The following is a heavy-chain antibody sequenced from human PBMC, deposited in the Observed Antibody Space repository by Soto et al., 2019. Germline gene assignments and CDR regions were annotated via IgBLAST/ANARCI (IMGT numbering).Heavy chain of an antibody. Sequence: SETLSLTCTVSGGSISSYYWSWIRQPPGKGLEWIGYIYYSGSTNYNPSLKSRVTISVDTSKNQFSLKLSSVTAADTAVYYCARDLGYCSGGSCDAFDIWGQGTMVTVSS. J-gene: IGHJ3*02. D-gene: IGHD2-15*01. CDR2: IYYSGST. CDR3: ARDLGYCSGGSCDAFDI. V-gene: IGHV4-59*08. CDR1: GGSISSYY.